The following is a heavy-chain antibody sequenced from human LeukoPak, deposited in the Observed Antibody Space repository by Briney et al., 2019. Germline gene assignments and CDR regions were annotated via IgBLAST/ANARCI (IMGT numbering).Heavy chain of an antibody. CDR2: INPNSGGT. CDR3: ARSTWDTRGPYYFDY. Sequence: GGSLRLSCAASGFTFTGYYMHWVRQAPGQGLEWMGWINPNSGGTNYAQKFQGRVTMTRDTSISTAYMELSRLRSDDAAVYYCARSTWDTRGPYYFDYWGQGTLVTVSS. CDR1: GFTFTGYY. D-gene: IGHD2/OR15-2a*01. J-gene: IGHJ4*02. V-gene: IGHV1-2*02.